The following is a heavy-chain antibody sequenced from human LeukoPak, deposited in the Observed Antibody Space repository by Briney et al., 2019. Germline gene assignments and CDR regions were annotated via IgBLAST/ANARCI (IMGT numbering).Heavy chain of an antibody. CDR2: IYYSGST. Sequence: SETLSLTCTVSGVSISSSSYYWGWIRQPPGKGLEWIGSIYYSGSTYYNPSLKSRVTISVDKSKNQFSLKLSSVTAADTAVYYCARVSSGATTVDYWGQGTLVTVSS. CDR3: ARVSSGATTVDY. V-gene: IGHV4-39*07. CDR1: GVSISSSSYY. D-gene: IGHD1-26*01. J-gene: IGHJ4*02.